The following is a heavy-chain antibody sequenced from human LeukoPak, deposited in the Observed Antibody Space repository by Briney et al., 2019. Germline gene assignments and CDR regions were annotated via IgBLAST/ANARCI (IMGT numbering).Heavy chain of an antibody. CDR2: ISGSGGST. CDR1: GFTFSSYA. CDR3: AKDRGDSSGYYFGLNAFDI. D-gene: IGHD3-22*01. V-gene: IGHV3-23*01. J-gene: IGHJ3*02. Sequence: GGSLRLSCAASGFTFSSYAMSWVRQAPGKGLEWVSAISGSGGSTYYADSVKGRFTISRDNSKNTLYLQMNSLRAEDTAVYYCAKDRGDSSGYYFGLNAFDIWGQGTMVTVSS.